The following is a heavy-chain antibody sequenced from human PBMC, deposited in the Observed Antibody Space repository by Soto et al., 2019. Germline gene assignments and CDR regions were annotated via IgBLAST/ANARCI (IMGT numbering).Heavy chain of an antibody. CDR1: GYNFTSYW. J-gene: IGHJ6*02. CDR2: IYPADSDT. D-gene: IGHD2-15*01. Sequence: PGESLKISCKASGYNFTSYWIGWVRQMPGKGLEWMGLIYPADSDTTYSPSFQGQVTISADRSSSTAYLQWSSLKASDTAMYYCATRTDCSGGSCYWEDGMDVWGQGTTVTVSS. V-gene: IGHV5-51*01. CDR3: ATRTDCSGGSCYWEDGMDV.